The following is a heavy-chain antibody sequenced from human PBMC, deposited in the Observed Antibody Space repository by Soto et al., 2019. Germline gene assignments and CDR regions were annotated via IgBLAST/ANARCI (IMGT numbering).Heavy chain of an antibody. J-gene: IGHJ4*02. Sequence: GGSLRLSCAASGFTFSNFAMHWVRQAPGKGLEWVAVISYDGSNKNYADSVKGRFTISRDNSNNTLYLQMNSLRAEDTAVYYCAKDNYSLDYWGQGALVTVSS. V-gene: IGHV3-30-3*01. CDR2: ISYDGSNK. D-gene: IGHD6-13*01. CDR3: AKDNYSLDY. CDR1: GFTFSNFA.